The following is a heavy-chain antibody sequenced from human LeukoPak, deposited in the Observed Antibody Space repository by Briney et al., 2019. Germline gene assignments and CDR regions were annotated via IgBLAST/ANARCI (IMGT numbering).Heavy chain of an antibody. J-gene: IGHJ3*02. CDR3: VRMATVVRGDAFDI. V-gene: IGHV3-11*01. CDR1: GFTVGTNY. Sequence: GGSLRLSCAASGFTVGTNYMSWVRQAPGKGLEWVSYISSSASTIYYADSVKGRFTISRDNAKNSLYLQMNSLRAEDTAIYYCVRMATVVRGDAFDIWGQGTMVTVSS. D-gene: IGHD4-23*01. CDR2: ISSSASTI.